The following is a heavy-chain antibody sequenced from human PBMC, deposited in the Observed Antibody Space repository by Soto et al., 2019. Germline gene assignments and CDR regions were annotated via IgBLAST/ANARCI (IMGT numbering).Heavy chain of an antibody. V-gene: IGHV3-33*01. CDR3: ARNIRLPSSGSRFPPFAYYGMDV. Sequence: QVQLVESGGGVVQPGRSLRLSCAASGFTFSIYDIHWVRQAPGRGLEWVAVIRYDGSNKSYADSVKGRFTISRDNSKNTMSLGMAXLRAEDTAVYYCARNIRLPSSGSRFPPFAYYGMDVWGQGTTVTVSS. D-gene: IGHD1-26*01. CDR1: GFTFSIYD. J-gene: IGHJ6*02. CDR2: IRYDGSNK.